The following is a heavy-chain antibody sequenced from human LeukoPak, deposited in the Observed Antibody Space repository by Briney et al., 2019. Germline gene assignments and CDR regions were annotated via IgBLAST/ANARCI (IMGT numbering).Heavy chain of an antibody. CDR2: INGSGSGGST. CDR1: GFTFSSSA. V-gene: IGHV3-23*01. D-gene: IGHD3-22*01. Sequence: PGGSLRLSCAASGFTFSSSAMSWVRQAPGKGLEWVSTINGSGSGGSTYYADSVKGRFTISRDNAKNTLYLQMNSLRAEDTAVYYCGRVYYDSSGYLPFDYWGQGTLVTVSS. CDR3: GRVYYDSSGYLPFDY. J-gene: IGHJ4*02.